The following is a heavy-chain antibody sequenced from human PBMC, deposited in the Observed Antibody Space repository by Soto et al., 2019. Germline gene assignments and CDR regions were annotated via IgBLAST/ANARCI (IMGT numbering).Heavy chain of an antibody. D-gene: IGHD4-17*01. Sequence: GGSLRLSCAASGFTFSRYAIHWVRQAPGKGLEWVAVISLDGINKYYADSVKGRFTLSRDNPKNTLYLQMNSLRAEDTAVYYCARESDYGDYDLDYWGQGTLVTVSS. J-gene: IGHJ4*02. CDR2: ISLDGINK. CDR3: ARESDYGDYDLDY. CDR1: GFTFSRYA. V-gene: IGHV3-30-3*01.